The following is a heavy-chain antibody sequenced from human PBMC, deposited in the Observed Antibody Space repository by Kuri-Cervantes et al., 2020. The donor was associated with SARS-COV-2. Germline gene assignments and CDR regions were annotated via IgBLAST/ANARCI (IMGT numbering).Heavy chain of an antibody. Sequence: GGSLRLSCALSGFTLSDYDMHWVRQAPGKGLEWVAFLRHDARKRLYADSVEGRFTISRDNAKNSLYLQMNSLRAEDTAVYYCARDRLEEATIDYWGQGTLVTVSS. CDR3: ARDRLEEATIDY. CDR2: LRHDARKR. CDR1: GFTLSDYD. D-gene: IGHD5-24*01. J-gene: IGHJ4*02. V-gene: IGHV3-30*02.